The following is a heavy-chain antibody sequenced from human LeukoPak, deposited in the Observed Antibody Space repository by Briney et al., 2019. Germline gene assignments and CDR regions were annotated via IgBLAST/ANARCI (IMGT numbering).Heavy chain of an antibody. V-gene: IGHV1-69*06. CDR2: IIPIFGTA. D-gene: IGHD4-23*01. J-gene: IGHJ4*02. CDR3: AREGTTVVKEAHFDY. CDR1: GGTFSSYA. Sequence: GASVKVSCKASGGTFSSYAISWVRQAPGQGLEWMGGIIPIFGTANYAQKFQGRVTITADKSTSTAYIELTSLRSEDTAVYYCAREGTTVVKEAHFDYWGQGTLVTVSS.